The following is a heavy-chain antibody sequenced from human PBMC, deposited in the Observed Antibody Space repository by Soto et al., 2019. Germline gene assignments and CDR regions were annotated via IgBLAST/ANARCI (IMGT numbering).Heavy chain of an antibody. CDR1: GGSVSSGAYY. D-gene: IGHD5-12*01. V-gene: IGHV4-31*03. CDR2: IYYSGST. J-gene: IGHJ3*02. CDR3: ARARLRAVYAFDI. Sequence: TLSLTCTVSGGSVSSGAYYWNWLRQRPGKGLERNEYIYYSGSTYYSPSLKSRLSISLDTFTNQFSLSLSSVTAADTAMYYCARARLRAVYAFDIWDQETMVTVS.